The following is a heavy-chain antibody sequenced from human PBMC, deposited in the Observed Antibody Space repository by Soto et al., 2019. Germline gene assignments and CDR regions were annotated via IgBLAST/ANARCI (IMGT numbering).Heavy chain of an antibody. CDR1: GYTFTTNG. J-gene: IGHJ4*02. Sequence: QVPLVQSGAEVKKPGASVKVSCKAAGYTFTTNGISWVRQAPGQGLEWMGWINGYNGNTHYAQKFQDRVTRTADTSTSTAYMELRSLRSDGTAVYYCARDPMTGYLQFDYWGQGTLVTVSS. D-gene: IGHD3-9*01. CDR3: ARDPMTGYLQFDY. V-gene: IGHV1-18*01. CDR2: INGYNGNT.